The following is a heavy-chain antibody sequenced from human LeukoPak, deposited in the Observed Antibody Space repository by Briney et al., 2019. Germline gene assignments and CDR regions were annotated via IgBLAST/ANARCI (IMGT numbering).Heavy chain of an antibody. D-gene: IGHD1-26*01. Sequence: GGSLRISGAASGFTVSSYSMNWVRQAPGKGLEWVSSISSSSSYIYYADSVKGRFTISRDNAKNSLYLQMNSLRAEDTAVYYCARDSKVGATDLDYWGQGTLVTVSS. CDR3: ARDSKVGATDLDY. CDR2: ISSSSSYI. V-gene: IGHV3-21*01. J-gene: IGHJ4*02. CDR1: GFTVSSYS.